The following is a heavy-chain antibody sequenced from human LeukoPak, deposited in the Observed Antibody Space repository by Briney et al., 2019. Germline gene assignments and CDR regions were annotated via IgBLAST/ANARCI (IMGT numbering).Heavy chain of an antibody. V-gene: IGHV3-21*01. CDR3: ARLTFTATTFVY. D-gene: IGHD6-25*01. CDR1: GLTFSSYS. Sequence: GGSLRLSCAASGLTFSSYSMNWVRQAPGKGLEWVSSISSSSSYIYYADSVKGRFTISRDNAKNSLYLQMNSLRAEDTAVYYCARLTFTATTFVYWGQGALVTVS. J-gene: IGHJ4*02. CDR2: ISSSSSYI.